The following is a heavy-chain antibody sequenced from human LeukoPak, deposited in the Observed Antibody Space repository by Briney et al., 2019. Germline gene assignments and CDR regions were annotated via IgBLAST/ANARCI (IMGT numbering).Heavy chain of an antibody. V-gene: IGHV1-69*05. CDR3: ARDKIGYSYGDFDY. CDR2: IIPIFGTA. J-gene: IGHJ4*02. CDR1: GGTFSSYA. Sequence: SVKVSCKASGGTFSSYAISWVRRAPGQGLEWMGGIIPIFGTANYAQKFQGRVTMTRNTSISTAYMELSSLRSDDTAVYYCARDKIGYSYGDFDYWGQGTLVTVSS. D-gene: IGHD5-18*01.